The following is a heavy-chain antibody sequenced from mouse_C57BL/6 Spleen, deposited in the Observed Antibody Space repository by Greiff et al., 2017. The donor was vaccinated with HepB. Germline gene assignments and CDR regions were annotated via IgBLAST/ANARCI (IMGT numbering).Heavy chain of an antibody. V-gene: IGHV14-4*01. CDR1: GFNIKDDY. Sequence: EVMLVESGAELVRPGASVKLSCTASGFNIKDDYMHWVKQRPEQGLEWIGWIDPENGDTEYASKFQGKATIAADTSSNTAYLQLSSLTSEDTAVYYCTTYEEVAYWGQGTLVTVSA. CDR3: TTYEEVAY. D-gene: IGHD1-1*01. CDR2: IDPENGDT. J-gene: IGHJ3*01.